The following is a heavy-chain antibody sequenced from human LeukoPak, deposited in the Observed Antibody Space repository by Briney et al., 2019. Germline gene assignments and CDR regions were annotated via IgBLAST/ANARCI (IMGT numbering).Heavy chain of an antibody. D-gene: IGHD3-10*01. V-gene: IGHV1-8*01. J-gene: IGHJ5*02. CDR1: GYTFTSYD. CDR2: MNPNSGDT. Sequence: ASVKVSCKASGYTFTSYDINWVRQATGQGLEWMGWMNPNSGDTGYAQKFQGRVTMTRYTSISTAYMELSSLRSEDTAVYYCARTYGSENSNWFDPWGQGTLVTVSS. CDR3: ARTYGSENSNWFDP.